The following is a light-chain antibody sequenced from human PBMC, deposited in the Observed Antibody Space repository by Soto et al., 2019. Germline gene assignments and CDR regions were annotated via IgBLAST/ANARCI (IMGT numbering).Light chain of an antibody. J-gene: IGKJ5*01. CDR3: QQYNIWRSIS. V-gene: IGKV3-20*01. CDR2: GAA. CDR1: QSITRSL. Sequence: EIVLTQSPGTLSLSPGERATLSCRASQSITRSLLAWYQQKRGQAPRLIIYGAASRATGIPERFSGRASGTDFTLTISRLEPEDFAVYYCQQYNIWRSISFGQGTRLEIK.